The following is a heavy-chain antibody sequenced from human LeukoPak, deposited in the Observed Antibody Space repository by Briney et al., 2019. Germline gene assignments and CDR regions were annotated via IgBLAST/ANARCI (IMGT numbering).Heavy chain of an antibody. Sequence: GASVTVSFKASGGTFTIYAISWVRQAPGQGLEWMGRIITILGIANYAQKFQSRVTITSEKSTSTDYMQMRSLRSEDTAVYYCARDPEVLVGPPALYSCGQGTLVTVSS. J-gene: IGHJ4*02. CDR1: GGTFTIYA. D-gene: IGHD2/OR15-2a*01. CDR3: ARDPEVLVGPPALYS. CDR2: IITILGIA. V-gene: IGHV1-69*04.